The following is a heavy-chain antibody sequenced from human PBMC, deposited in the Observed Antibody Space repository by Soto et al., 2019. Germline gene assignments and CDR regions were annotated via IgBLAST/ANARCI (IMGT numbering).Heavy chain of an antibody. J-gene: IGHJ5*02. D-gene: IGHD1-26*01. CDR3: AGVGRVGATSGEQNWFDP. Sequence: ASVQVSCKAPGYTFSGDYMYCVRQAPAQGLVGMGWINPNSGGTNYAQEFQGWVTMTRDKTISTAYMELSRLRADVTAEYYWAGVGRVGATSGEQNWFDPWGQGTPVTVSS. CDR1: GYTFSGDY. CDR2: INPNSGGT. V-gene: IGHV1-2*04.